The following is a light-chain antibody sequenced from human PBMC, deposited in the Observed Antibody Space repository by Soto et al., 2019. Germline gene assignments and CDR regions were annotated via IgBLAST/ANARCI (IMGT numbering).Light chain of an antibody. J-gene: IGKJ4*01. CDR1: QSITTF. CDR3: QQSYSTPLT. CDR2: DAS. Sequence: DIQMTQSPSTLPASIGDRVTITCRASQSITTFLAWYQQKPGKAPQILIYDASKLEPGVPSRLSGGGSGTEFTLTISSLQPEDFATYYCQQSYSTPLTFGGGTKVDIK. V-gene: IGKV1-5*01.